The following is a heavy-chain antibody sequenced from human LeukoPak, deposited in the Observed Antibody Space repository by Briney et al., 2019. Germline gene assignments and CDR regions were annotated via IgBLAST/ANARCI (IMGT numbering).Heavy chain of an antibody. V-gene: IGHV4-4*02. J-gene: IGHJ4*02. CDR2: IYHSGST. Sequence: SETLSLTCAVSGGSISSSNWWSWVRQPPGKGLEWIGEIYHSGSTNYNPSLKSRATISVDKSKNQFSLKLSSVTAADTAVYYCARADYDYVWGSYRYYYFDYWGQGTLVTVSS. CDR3: ARADYDYVWGSYRYYYFDY. D-gene: IGHD3-16*02. CDR1: GGSISSSNW.